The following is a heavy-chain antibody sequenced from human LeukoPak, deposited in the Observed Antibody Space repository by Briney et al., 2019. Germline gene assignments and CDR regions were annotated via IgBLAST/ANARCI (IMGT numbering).Heavy chain of an antibody. CDR3: AMGFWYEEYFQH. CDR1: GASVSSYY. J-gene: IGHJ1*01. CDR2: IYHSGST. V-gene: IGHV4-59*02. Sequence: SETLSLTCTVSGASVSSYYWSWIRQPPGKGLEWIGYIYHSGSTNYNPSLKSRITISVDTSKNQFSLRLSSVTAADTAVYFCAMGFWYEEYFQHWGQGSLVIVSS. D-gene: IGHD6-13*01.